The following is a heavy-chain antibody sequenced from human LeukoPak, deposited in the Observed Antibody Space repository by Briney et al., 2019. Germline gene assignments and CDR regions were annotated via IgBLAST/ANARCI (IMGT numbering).Heavy chain of an antibody. Sequence: NPSETLSLTCTVSGGSISSYYWSWIRQPPGKGLEWIRNIHHSGRTAYNPSFQSRVTMSVDTSNNQFSLKLTSLTAADAAVYFCAGHRGGYQKFDSWGQGTLVTVSS. CDR2: IHHSGRT. D-gene: IGHD5-12*01. CDR1: GGSISSYY. CDR3: AGHRGGYQKFDS. J-gene: IGHJ4*02. V-gene: IGHV4-59*04.